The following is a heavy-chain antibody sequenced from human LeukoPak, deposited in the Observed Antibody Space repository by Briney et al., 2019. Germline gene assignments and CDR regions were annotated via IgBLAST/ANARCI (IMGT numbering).Heavy chain of an antibody. D-gene: IGHD3-22*01. CDR2: IRYDGSNK. CDR1: GFTFSSYG. CDR3: AKDRYYDSSGSYDY. V-gene: IGHV3-30*02. J-gene: IGHJ4*02. Sequence: GGSLRLSCAASGFTFSSYGMHWVRQAPGKGLEWVAFIRYDGSNKYYADSVKGRFTISRDNSKNTLYLQMNSLRAEETAVYYCAKDRYYDSSGSYDYWGQGTLVTVSS.